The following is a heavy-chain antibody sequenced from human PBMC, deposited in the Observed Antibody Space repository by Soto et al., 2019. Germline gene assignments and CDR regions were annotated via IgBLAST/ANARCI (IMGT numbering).Heavy chain of an antibody. J-gene: IGHJ6*02. CDR2: ISWDGGST. D-gene: IGHD6-13*01. CDR3: AKDIRGGAAGMVYYSYGMDV. Sequence: GGSLRLSCAASGFTFDDYTMHWVRQAPGKGLEWVSLISWDGGSTYYADSVKGRFTISRDNSKNSLYLQMNSLRTEDTALYHCAKDIRGGAAGMVYYSYGMDVWGQWTTVTVAS. CDR1: GFTFDDYT. V-gene: IGHV3-43*01.